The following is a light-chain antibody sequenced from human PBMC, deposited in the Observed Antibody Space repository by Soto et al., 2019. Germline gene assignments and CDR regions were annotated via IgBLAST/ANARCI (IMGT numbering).Light chain of an antibody. CDR3: CSYAGPTIFVV. CDR2: EDT. V-gene: IGLV2-23*01. Sequence: QSALTQPASVSGSPGQSITISCTGTSSDIGSYNRVSWYQQHPGKAPKLMIYEDTQRPSRVSNRFSGSQSGNTASLTITGLQAEDEADYCCCSYAGPTIFVVFGGGTKLTVL. J-gene: IGLJ2*01. CDR1: SSDIGSYNR.